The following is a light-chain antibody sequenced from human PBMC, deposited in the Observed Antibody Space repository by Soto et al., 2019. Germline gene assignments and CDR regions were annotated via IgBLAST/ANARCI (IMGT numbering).Light chain of an antibody. CDR3: QQYYSTPYT. J-gene: IGKJ2*01. CDR1: RSVLYSSNTKNY. CDR2: WAS. Sequence: DIVMTQSPDSLAVSLGERATIKCKSSRSVLYSSNTKNYLAWYQHKPGQPPKLLFYWASTRESGVPDRFSGGGSGTDFTRTINSLQPEDVAVYYCQQYYSTPYTFGQGTKLELK. V-gene: IGKV4-1*01.